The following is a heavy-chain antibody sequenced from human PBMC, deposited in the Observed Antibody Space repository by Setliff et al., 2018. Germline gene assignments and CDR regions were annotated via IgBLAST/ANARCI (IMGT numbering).Heavy chain of an antibody. CDR3: ARVESMVRGKNILRHFDY. Sequence: ASVKVSCKASGYTFNNYGVAWVRQAPGQGLDWMGWVSIYNGNTKYAQNLQGRLTLSTDRSTNTVYMELGSLTTDDTAIYYCARVESMVRGKNILRHFDYWGQGTQVTVSS. V-gene: IGHV1-18*01. CDR2: VSIYNGNT. CDR1: GYTFNNYG. J-gene: IGHJ4*02. D-gene: IGHD3-10*01.